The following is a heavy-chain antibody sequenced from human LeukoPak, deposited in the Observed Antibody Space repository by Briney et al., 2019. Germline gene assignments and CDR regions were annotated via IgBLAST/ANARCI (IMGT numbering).Heavy chain of an antibody. D-gene: IGHD3-22*01. CDR1: GFTLSVYS. CDR2: ISTTSSYI. CDR3: ARLRRNSDSSGYYYYYDY. J-gene: IGHJ4*02. V-gene: IGHV3-21*01. Sequence: GGSLRLSCAASGFTLSVYSMNWVRQAPGKGLEWVSCISTTSSYIYYADSVRGRFSISRDDARNSLYLQMDSLRGDDTAVYYCARLRRNSDSSGYYYYYDYWGQGTLVTVSS.